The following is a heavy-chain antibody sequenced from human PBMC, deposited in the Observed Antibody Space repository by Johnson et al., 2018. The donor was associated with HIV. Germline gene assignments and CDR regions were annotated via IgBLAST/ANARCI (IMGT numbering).Heavy chain of an antibody. V-gene: IGHV3-30-3*01. CDR2: ISYDGSKK. CDR3: ARTTIFGVVIKDAFDI. CDR1: GFTFSSYV. J-gene: IGHJ3*02. D-gene: IGHD3-3*01. Sequence: VQLVESGGGVVQPGRSLRLSCAASGFTFSSYVMHWVRQAPGKGLEWVAVISYDGSKKYADSVKGRFTISRDNSKNTLYLQMNSLRAEDTAVYYCARTTIFGVVIKDAFDIWGQGTMVTVSS.